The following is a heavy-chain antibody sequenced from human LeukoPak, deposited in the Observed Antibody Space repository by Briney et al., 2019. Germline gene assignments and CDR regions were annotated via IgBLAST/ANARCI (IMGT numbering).Heavy chain of an antibody. Sequence: ASVKVSCKASGYTFTSYGIHWVRPAPGQGLEWMGWISGYNDNTNYEQKLQGRVTMTTDTSTNTAYMELRSLRSDDTAVYYCARAYSGSYFDYWGQGTLVTVSS. D-gene: IGHD1-26*01. CDR3: ARAYSGSYFDY. V-gene: IGHV1-18*01. CDR2: ISGYNDNT. CDR1: GYTFTSYG. J-gene: IGHJ4*02.